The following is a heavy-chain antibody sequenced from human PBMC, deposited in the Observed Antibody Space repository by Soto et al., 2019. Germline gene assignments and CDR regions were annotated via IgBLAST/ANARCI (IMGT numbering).Heavy chain of an antibody. D-gene: IGHD5-12*01. V-gene: IGHV3-23*01. CDR2: ISGSGDST. CDR3: AKFDSTSNSGYDSFDC. J-gene: IGHJ4*02. Sequence: GSLRLSCAASGFTFINYAMSLFRQSPVKGLEWVSSISGSGDSTYYADSVEGRFAISRDNSKYTLYLQMSSLRTEDTSLYYCAKFDSTSNSGYDSFDCWGQGTLVTVSS. CDR1: GFTFINYA.